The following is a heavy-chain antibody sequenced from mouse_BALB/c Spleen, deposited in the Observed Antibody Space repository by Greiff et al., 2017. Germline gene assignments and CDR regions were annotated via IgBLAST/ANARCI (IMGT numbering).Heavy chain of an antibody. J-gene: IGHJ2*01. D-gene: IGHD4-1*01. CDR3: ARQLTGYYFDY. CDR1: GFTFSSYT. CDR2: ISSGGSYT. Sequence: EVKVVESGGGLVKPGGSLKLSCAASGFTFSSYTMSWVRQTPEKRLEWVATISSGGSYTYYPDSVKGRFTISRDNAKNTLYLQMSSLKSEDTAMYYCARQLTGYYFDYWGQGTTLTVSS. V-gene: IGHV5-6-4*01.